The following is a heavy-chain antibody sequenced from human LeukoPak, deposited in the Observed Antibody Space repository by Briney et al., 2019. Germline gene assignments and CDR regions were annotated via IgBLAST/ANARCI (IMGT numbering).Heavy chain of an antibody. CDR1: GYTFTSYD. J-gene: IGHJ4*02. D-gene: IGHD1-7*01. V-gene: IGHV1-2*02. Sequence: GASVKVSCKASGYTFTSYDINWVRQAPGQGLEWMGWINPNSGGTNYAQKFQGRVTMTRDTSISTAYMELSRLRSDDTAVYYCARSHYNWNYPIDYWGQGTLVTVSS. CDR3: ARSHYNWNYPIDY. CDR2: INPNSGGT.